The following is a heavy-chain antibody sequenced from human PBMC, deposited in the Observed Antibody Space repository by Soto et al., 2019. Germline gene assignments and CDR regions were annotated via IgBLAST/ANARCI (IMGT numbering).Heavy chain of an antibody. J-gene: IGHJ4*02. Sequence: CASVKVSCKASGYTFTSYYMHWVRQAPGQGLEWMGIINPSGGSTSYAQKFQGRVTMTRDTSTSTVYMELSSLRSEDTAVYYCAPASYDILPGEDNWGQGTLVTVSS. D-gene: IGHD3-9*01. CDR1: GYTFTSYY. V-gene: IGHV1-46*01. CDR2: INPSGGST. CDR3: APASYDILPGEDN.